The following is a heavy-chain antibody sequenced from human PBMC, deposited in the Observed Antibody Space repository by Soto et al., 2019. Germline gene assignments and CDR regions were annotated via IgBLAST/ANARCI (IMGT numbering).Heavy chain of an antibody. CDR3: ARGEGGFQY. CDR2: INHSGTT. V-gene: IGHV4-34*01. CDR1: GESFRGYY. Sequence: QVQLQQWGAGLLKPSETLSLTCAVYGESFRGYYWTWIRQPPGKGLEWIGEINHSGTTNYNPSLTSRVTSSADTSKTQFSLKLSSMTAADTAVYSCARGEGGFQYWGQGTRVTVSS. J-gene: IGHJ1*01.